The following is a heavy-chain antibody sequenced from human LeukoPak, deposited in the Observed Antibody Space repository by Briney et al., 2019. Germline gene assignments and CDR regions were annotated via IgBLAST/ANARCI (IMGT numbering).Heavy chain of an antibody. CDR3: AIEYYYDSSGYFFYWYFDL. V-gene: IGHV4-59*01. J-gene: IGHJ2*01. CDR2: IYHSGST. D-gene: IGHD3-22*01. CDR1: GGSISYYY. Sequence: PSETLSLTCTVSGGSISYYYWSWIRQPPGKGLEWIGYIYHSGSTNYNPSLKSRVTISVDTPKNQFSLKLNSVTAADTAVYYCAIEYYYDSSGYFFYWYFDLWGRGTLVTVSS.